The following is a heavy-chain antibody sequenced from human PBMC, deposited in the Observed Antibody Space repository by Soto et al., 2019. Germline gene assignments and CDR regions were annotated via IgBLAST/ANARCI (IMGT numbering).Heavy chain of an antibody. D-gene: IGHD1-26*01. CDR3: AAIVGATSPWNFDY. J-gene: IGHJ4*02. Sequence: QVQLQESGPGLVKPSQTLSLTCTVSGGSISSGGYYWSWIRQHPGKGLEWIGYIYYSGSTYYNPSLESRVTISVDTSKNQFSLKLSSVTAADTAVYYCAAIVGATSPWNFDYWGQGTLVTVSS. CDR1: GGSISSGGYY. CDR2: IYYSGST. V-gene: IGHV4-31*03.